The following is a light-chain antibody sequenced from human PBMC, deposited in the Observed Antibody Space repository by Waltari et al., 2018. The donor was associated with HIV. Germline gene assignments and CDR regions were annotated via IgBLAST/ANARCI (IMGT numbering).Light chain of an antibody. V-gene: IGLV1-47*01. Sequence: QSVLTQAPSASGTPGQRVTISCSGSSSNIGSNYVYWYHQFPGTSPKLRIYRNNQRPSGVPDRFSGSKSGTSASLAISGLRSEDEADYYCATWDDTLSGPVFGGGTKLTVL. CDR1: SSNIGSNY. CDR2: RNN. J-gene: IGLJ2*01. CDR3: ATWDDTLSGPV.